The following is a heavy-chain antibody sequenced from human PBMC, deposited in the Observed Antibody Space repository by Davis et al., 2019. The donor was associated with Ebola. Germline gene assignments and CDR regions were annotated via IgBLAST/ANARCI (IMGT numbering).Heavy chain of an antibody. CDR2: INTNTGNP. CDR1: GYTFTSYA. Sequence: ASVKVSCKASGYTFTSYAMNWVRQAPGQGLEWMGWINTNTGNPTYAQGFTGRFVFSLDTSVRTAYLQISSLKAEDTAVSYCARDSISGSYYYYYGMDVWGKGTTVTVSS. J-gene: IGHJ6*04. V-gene: IGHV7-4-1*02. D-gene: IGHD1-26*01. CDR3: ARDSISGSYYYYYGMDV.